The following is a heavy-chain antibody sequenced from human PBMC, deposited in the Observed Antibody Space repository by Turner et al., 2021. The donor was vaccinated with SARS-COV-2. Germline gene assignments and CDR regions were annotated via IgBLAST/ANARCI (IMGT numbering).Heavy chain of an antibody. J-gene: IGHJ4*02. CDR1: GYSLTELS. CDR2: GDTEDGET. V-gene: IGHV1-24*01. D-gene: IGHD3-9*01. Sequence: QVQLIQSGAELKKPGASVNVSCKFSGYSLTELSMHWVRQAPGKGLEWKEGGDTEDGETITAQKIQGRVTMTGDTSPDTAYMELSSLRSEDTAMYYCATDDILTGYYTSFDFWGQGTLVTVSS. CDR3: ATDDILTGYYTSFDF.